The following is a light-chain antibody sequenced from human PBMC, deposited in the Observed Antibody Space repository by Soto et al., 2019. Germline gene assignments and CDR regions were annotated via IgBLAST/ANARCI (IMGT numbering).Light chain of an antibody. CDR2: EAS. CDR1: QDIGTD. J-gene: IGKJ4*01. Sequence: DIQMTQSPASLSASVTDRVTITCRASQDIGTDLGWYQQKPGKAPERLIYEASVLQSGVPSRFSGSGPGTEFTLTVSSLQPEDCATYYCVQHYSYPLTFGGGTKVDIK. CDR3: VQHYSYPLT. V-gene: IGKV1-17*01.